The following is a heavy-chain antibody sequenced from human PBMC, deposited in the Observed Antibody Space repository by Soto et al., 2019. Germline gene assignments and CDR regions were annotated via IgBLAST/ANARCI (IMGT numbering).Heavy chain of an antibody. Sequence: EVKLVESGGGLVQPGGSLRLSCAASGITFRTNWMHWVRQDSGKGLVWVARINTDGSSTSYAGSVKGRFTVSRDNVKNTLFLQINSLRAEDTAVYYCTRDSLDGIYYYGMDVWGQGTTVTVSS. CDR1: GITFRTNW. V-gene: IGHV3-74*01. CDR3: TRDSLDGIYYYGMDV. J-gene: IGHJ6*02. D-gene: IGHD3-9*01. CDR2: INTDGSST.